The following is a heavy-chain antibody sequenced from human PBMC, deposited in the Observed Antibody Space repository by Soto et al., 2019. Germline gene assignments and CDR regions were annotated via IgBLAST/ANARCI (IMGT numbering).Heavy chain of an antibody. J-gene: IGHJ4*02. D-gene: IGHD2-2*01. Sequence: ECGPTLVNPTQTLTLPCTVSGLSLPTSGMTLGWIRQPPGKAPEWLAPAYQYSPSLQSRLTFTKDTSKNQVVLTMTNVDPGDTATYYCTLGHDSSMGPIYWGQGIQVTVSS. CDR2: AY. V-gene: IGHV2-5*01. CDR3: TLGHDSSMGPIY. CDR1: GLSLPTSGMT.